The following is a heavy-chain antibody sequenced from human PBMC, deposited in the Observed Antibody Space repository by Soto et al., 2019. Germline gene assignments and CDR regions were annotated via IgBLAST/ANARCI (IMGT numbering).Heavy chain of an antibody. V-gene: IGHV3-30*18. Sequence: QVQLVESGGGVVQPGRSLRLSCAASGFVFSSYGIHWVRQAPGKGLEWVAGISYDGRNRYYTDSVKGRFTISRDNPMNTLYLQMNSLRAEDTAVYYCAKDTYYYDSSGYYVFDYWGQGTLVTVSS. J-gene: IGHJ4*02. CDR1: GFVFSSYG. CDR3: AKDTYYYDSSGYYVFDY. CDR2: ISYDGRNR. D-gene: IGHD3-22*01.